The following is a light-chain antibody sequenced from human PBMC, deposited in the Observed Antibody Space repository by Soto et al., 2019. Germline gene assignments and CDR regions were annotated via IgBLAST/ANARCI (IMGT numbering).Light chain of an antibody. J-gene: IGLJ1*01. Sequence: QPVLTQPASLSGSPGQSITSSCTGTSSDIGAYDYVSWFQQHPGKAPKLMISEVNNRPSGVSSRFSGSKSGNTAYLTISGLQVEDEAEYFCFSFTPAGAHVFRDATKVTV. CDR3: FSFTPAGAHV. CDR1: SSDIGAYDY. CDR2: EVN. V-gene: IGLV2-14*01.